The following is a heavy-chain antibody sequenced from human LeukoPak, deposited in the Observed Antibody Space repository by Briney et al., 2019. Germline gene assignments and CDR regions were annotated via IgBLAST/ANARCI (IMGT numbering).Heavy chain of an antibody. V-gene: IGHV4-59*01. CDR1: GGSISTYY. CDR2: IYYSGST. CDR3: TRNYDSSGYTTFGY. J-gene: IGHJ4*02. D-gene: IGHD3-22*01. Sequence: PSEPLSLTCTVSGGSISTYYWSWIRQPPGKGLEWIGHIYYSGSTNYNPSLKSRVTIAVDTSKNHFSLKLSSVTAADTAVYYCTRNYDSSGYTTFGYWGRGTLVTVSS.